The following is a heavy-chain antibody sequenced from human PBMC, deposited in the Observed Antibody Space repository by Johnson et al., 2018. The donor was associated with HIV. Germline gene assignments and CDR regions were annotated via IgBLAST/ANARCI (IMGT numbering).Heavy chain of an antibody. Sequence: VQLVESGGDMVQPGRSLRLSCVASGFTLSTYAMHWVRQAPGKGLEWVSAISGSGGSTYYADSVKGRFTISRDNSKNTLYLQMNSLRAEDTAVYYCARVTMIVVVMQAFDIWGQGTMVTVSS. V-gene: IGHV3-23*04. CDR2: ISGSGGST. CDR1: GFTLSTYA. D-gene: IGHD3-22*01. CDR3: ARVTMIVVVMQAFDI. J-gene: IGHJ3*02.